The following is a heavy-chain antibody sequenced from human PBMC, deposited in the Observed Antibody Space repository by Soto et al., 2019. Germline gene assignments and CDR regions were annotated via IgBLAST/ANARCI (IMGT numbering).Heavy chain of an antibody. CDR3: AKEWVYDTSGWSFDY. CDR1: GFTFSSYG. J-gene: IGHJ4*02. CDR2: ISYDGSNK. V-gene: IGHV3-30*18. Sequence: QVQLVESGGGVVQPGRSLRLSCAASGFTFSSYGMHWVRQAPGKGLEWVAVISYDGSNKYYADSLKGRFTISRDNSKNTLYLQMNSLTAEDTAVYYCAKEWVYDTSGWSFDYWGQGTLVTVSS. D-gene: IGHD3-22*01.